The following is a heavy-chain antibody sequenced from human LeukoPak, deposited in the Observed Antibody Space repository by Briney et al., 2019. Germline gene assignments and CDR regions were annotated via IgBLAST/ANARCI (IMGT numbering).Heavy chain of an antibody. V-gene: IGHV3-48*03. CDR3: ARVQLPYYYDSSGYGVGY. CDR2: ISSSGSTI. CDR1: GFTFSSYE. Sequence: GGSLRLSCAASGFTFSSYEMNWVRQAPGKGLEWVSYISSSGSTIYYADSVKGRFTISRDNAKNSLYLQMNSLRAEDTAVYYCARVQLPYYYDSSGYGVGYWGQGTLVTVSS. J-gene: IGHJ4*02. D-gene: IGHD3-22*01.